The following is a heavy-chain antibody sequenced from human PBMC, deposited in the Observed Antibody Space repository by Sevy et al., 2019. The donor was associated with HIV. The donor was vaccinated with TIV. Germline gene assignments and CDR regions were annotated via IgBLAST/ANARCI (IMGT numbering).Heavy chain of an antibody. D-gene: IGHD6-13*01. CDR1: GFTFSSYS. V-gene: IGHV3-48*02. J-gene: IGHJ2*01. CDR3: ASSPGAAGTSFWYFDL. CDR2: ISSSSSTI. Sequence: GGSLRLSCAASGFTFSSYSMNWVRQAPGKGLEWVSYISSSSSTIYYADSVKGRFTISRDNAKNSLYLQMNSLRDEDTAVYYCASSPGAAGTSFWYFDLWGRDTLVTVSS.